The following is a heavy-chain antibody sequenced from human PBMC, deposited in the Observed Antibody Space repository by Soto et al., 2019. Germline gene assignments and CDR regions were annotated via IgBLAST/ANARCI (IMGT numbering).Heavy chain of an antibody. D-gene: IGHD6-13*01. Sequence: SETLSLTCTVHGSTSIGNYWTWLGQAPGKGLECIGDVYNSESTNSNPSLKSRATISEDTSKSQFSLKVNSMTAADTAVYYCARYRREAVAGYTLDNWGQCILVTVSS. CDR1: GSTSIGNY. CDR2: VYNSEST. CDR3: ARYRREAVAGYTLDN. J-gene: IGHJ1*01. V-gene: IGHV4-59*01.